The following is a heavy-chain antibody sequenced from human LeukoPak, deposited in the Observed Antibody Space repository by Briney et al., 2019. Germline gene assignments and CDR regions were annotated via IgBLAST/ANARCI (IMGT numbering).Heavy chain of an antibody. D-gene: IGHD2-2*01. CDR3: ARGGSSTTSKDLFDV. CDR2: ISSSSSII. V-gene: IGHV3-21*01. Sequence: PGGSLRLSCAASGFTFSSYSMNWVRRAPGKGLEWVSSISSSSSIIFYADPMKGRFTISRDNAKNSLYLQMNSLTAEDTAVYYCARGGSSTTSKDLFDVWGRVTMATVSS. J-gene: IGHJ3*01. CDR1: GFTFSSYS.